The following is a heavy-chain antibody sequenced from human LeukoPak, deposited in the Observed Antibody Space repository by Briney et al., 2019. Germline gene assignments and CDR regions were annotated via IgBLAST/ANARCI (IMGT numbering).Heavy chain of an antibody. CDR1: GGTFSSYA. V-gene: IGHV1-18*01. CDR2: ISAYNGNT. CDR3: AFRQGYTMDV. D-gene: IGHD6-13*01. J-gene: IGHJ6*02. Sequence: ASVKVSCKASGGTFSSYAISWVRQAPGQGLEWMGWISAYNGNTNYAQKLQGRVTMTTDTSTSTAYMELRSLRSDDTAVYYCAFRQGYTMDVWGQGTTVTVSS.